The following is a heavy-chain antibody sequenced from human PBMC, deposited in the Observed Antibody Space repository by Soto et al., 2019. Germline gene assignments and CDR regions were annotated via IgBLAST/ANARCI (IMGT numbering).Heavy chain of an antibody. J-gene: IGHJ4*02. D-gene: IGHD3-10*01. V-gene: IGHV3-30*03. CDR3: AGDSGWPILNFDN. CDR2: SSYDGRET. CDR1: DFDFSSYG. Sequence: GGSLRLSCAASDFDFSSYGIHWVRQAPGKGLEWVAASSYDGRETFYADSAKGRFTVSKEMSKNTAFLQMNALRHEDTAVYFCAGDSGWPILNFDNWGQGTPVTVSS.